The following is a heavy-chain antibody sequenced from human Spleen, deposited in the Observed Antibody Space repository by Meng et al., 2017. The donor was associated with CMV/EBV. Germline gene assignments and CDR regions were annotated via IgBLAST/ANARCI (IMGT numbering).Heavy chain of an antibody. Sequence: SETLSLTCSVSGGSISSTIYYWGWIRQPPGKGLEWVGSIYHSGSTYYNPSLKSRVTISVDTSKNQFSLKLNSVTAADTAVYYCARGHSSGWYGVTQWFDPWGQGTLVTVSS. J-gene: IGHJ5*02. CDR3: ARGHSSGWYGVTQWFDP. CDR1: GGSISSTIYY. V-gene: IGHV4-39*07. CDR2: IYHSGST. D-gene: IGHD6-19*01.